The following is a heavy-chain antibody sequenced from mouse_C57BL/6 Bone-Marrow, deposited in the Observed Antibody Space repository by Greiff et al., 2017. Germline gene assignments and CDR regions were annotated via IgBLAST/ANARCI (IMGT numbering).Heavy chain of an antibody. Sequence: EVMLVESEGGLVQPGSSMKLSCTASGFTFSDYYMAWVRQVPEKGLEWVANINYDGSSTYYLDSLKSRFIISRDNAKNILYLQMSSLKSEDTATYYCARDHYGSTLDYWGQGTTLTVSS. CDR3: ARDHYGSTLDY. CDR2: INYDGSST. V-gene: IGHV5-16*01. CDR1: GFTFSDYY. D-gene: IGHD1-1*01. J-gene: IGHJ2*01.